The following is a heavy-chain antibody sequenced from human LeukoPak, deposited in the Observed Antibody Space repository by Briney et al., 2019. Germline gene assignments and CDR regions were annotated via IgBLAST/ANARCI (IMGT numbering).Heavy chain of an antibody. CDR2: INPNSGGT. CDR3: ALCPYCSSTSCYIRYYYYMDV. CDR1: GYTFTGYY. V-gene: IGHV1-2*02. Sequence: ASVKVSCKASGYTFTGYYMHWVRQAPGQGLEGMGWINPNSGGTNYAQKFQGRVTMTRDTSISTAYMELSRLRSDDTAVYYCALCPYCSSTSCYIRYYYYMDVWGKGTTVTVSS. J-gene: IGHJ6*03. D-gene: IGHD2-2*02.